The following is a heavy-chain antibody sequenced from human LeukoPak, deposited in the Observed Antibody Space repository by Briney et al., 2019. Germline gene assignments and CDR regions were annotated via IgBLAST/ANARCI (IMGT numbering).Heavy chain of an antibody. CDR3: ARGPGRVTTPYNWFDP. CDR1: GGSISSGGYY. D-gene: IGHD4-17*01. J-gene: IGHJ5*02. Sequence: SETLSLTCTVSGGSISSGGYYWSWIRQHPGKGLEWIGYIYYSGSTYYNPSLKSRVTISVDTSKNQFSLKLSSVTAADTAVYYCARGPGRVTTPYNWFDPWGQGTLVTVSS. CDR2: IYYSGST. V-gene: IGHV4-31*03.